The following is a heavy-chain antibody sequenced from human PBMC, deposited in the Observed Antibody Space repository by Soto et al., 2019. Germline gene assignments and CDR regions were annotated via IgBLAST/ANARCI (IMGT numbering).Heavy chain of an antibody. CDR3: ARGLRFLEWSQMDV. CDR1: GYTFTSYA. Sequence: ASVKVSGKASGYTFTSYAMHWVRQAPGQRLEWMGWINAGNGNTKYPQKFQGRVTITRDTSASTAYMELSSLRSEDTAVYYCARGLRFLEWSQMDVWGQGTTVTVSS. D-gene: IGHD3-3*01. CDR2: INAGNGNT. V-gene: IGHV1-3*01. J-gene: IGHJ6*02.